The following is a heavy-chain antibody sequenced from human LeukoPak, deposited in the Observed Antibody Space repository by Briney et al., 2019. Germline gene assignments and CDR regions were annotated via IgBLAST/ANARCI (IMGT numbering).Heavy chain of an antibody. Sequence: VASVKVSCKASGGTFSSYAISWVRQAPGQGLEWMGGIIPIFGIANYAQKFQGRVTITADKSTSTAYMELSSLRSEDTAVYYCAAHNYDFWSGYYNYFDYWGQGTLVTVSS. CDR1: GGTFSSYA. V-gene: IGHV1-69*17. CDR2: IIPIFGIA. J-gene: IGHJ4*02. D-gene: IGHD3-3*01. CDR3: AAHNYDFWSGYYNYFDY.